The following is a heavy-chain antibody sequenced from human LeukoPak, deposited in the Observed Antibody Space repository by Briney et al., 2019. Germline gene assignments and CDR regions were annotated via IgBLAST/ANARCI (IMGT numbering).Heavy chain of an antibody. D-gene: IGHD6-19*01. V-gene: IGHV4-59*01. J-gene: IGHJ3*02. CDR1: GGSISSYY. CDR3: ARAPRTYSSGWRSDAFDI. CDR2: IYYSGST. Sequence: KPSETLSLTCTVSGGSISSYYWSWVRQPPGKGLEWIGYIYYSGSTNYNPAPKSRVTISVDTSKNQFSLKLSSVTAADTAVYYCARAPRTYSSGWRSDAFDIWGQGTMVTVSS.